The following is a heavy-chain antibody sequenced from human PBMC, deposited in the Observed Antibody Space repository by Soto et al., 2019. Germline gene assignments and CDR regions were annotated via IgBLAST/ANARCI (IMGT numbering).Heavy chain of an antibody. J-gene: IGHJ6*02. CDR1: GYTFTSYG. D-gene: IGHD6-13*01. Sequence: SVKVSCKASGYTFTSYGISWVRQAPGQGLEWMGWISAYNGNTNYAQKLQGRVTMTTDTSTSTAYMELRSLRSDDTAVYNCATDITYSSIWHGEDYSSMVVWG. CDR3: ATDITYSSIWHGEDYSSMVV. V-gene: IGHV1-18*01. CDR2: ISAYNGNT.